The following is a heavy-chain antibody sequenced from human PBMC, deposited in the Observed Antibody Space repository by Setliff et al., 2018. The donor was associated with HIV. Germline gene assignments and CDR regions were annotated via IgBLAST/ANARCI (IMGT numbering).Heavy chain of an antibody. J-gene: IGHJ5*02. CDR3: ATCRHRPSNWFDP. V-gene: IGHV4-39*07. CDR2: VYNSGIT. CDR1: GGSVSSPGYY. Sequence: SETLSLTCTVSGGSVSSPGYYWGWIRQPPGKGLEWIGSVYNSGITFKNPSLKSLVTISVDRSGNQFSLRLTSVTAADTAVYYCATCRHRPSNWFDPWGQGTVVTVSS.